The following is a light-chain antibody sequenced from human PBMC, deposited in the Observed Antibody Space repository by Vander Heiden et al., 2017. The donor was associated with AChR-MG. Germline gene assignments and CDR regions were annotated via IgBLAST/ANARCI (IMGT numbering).Light chain of an antibody. J-gene: IGLJ2*01. CDR1: SLDIGSYYL. CDR2: EVT. V-gene: IGLV2-23*02. Sequence: QSALTQPASVSGSPGQSITISCTGTSLDIGSYYLVSWYQQYPGKVPKLLIYEVTKRPFGVSTRFSGSKSGNTASLTISGLQAEDEADYYGCSYAGSSKEIFGGGTRLTVL. CDR3: CSYAGSSKEI.